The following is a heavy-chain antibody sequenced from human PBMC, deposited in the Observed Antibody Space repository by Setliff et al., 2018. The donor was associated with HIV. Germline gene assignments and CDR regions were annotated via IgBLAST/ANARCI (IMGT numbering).Heavy chain of an antibody. CDR3: ARVRSYGSAYDAFDV. CDR2: IYYIGTT. D-gene: IGHD3-10*01. Sequence: PSETLSLTCTVSGGSISRFYWSWIRQPPGKGLEWIGHIYYIGTTNYNPSLKSRVTISVDTSKYHFSLKLSSVTAADTAVYYCARVRSYGSAYDAFDVWGKGTTVTVSS. J-gene: IGHJ3*01. CDR1: GGSISRFY. V-gene: IGHV4-59*12.